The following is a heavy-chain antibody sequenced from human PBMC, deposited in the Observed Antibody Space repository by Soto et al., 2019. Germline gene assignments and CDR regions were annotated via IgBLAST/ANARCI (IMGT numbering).Heavy chain of an antibody. Sequence: GASVKVSCKASGCTFTSYGISWVRQAPGQGLEWMGWISAYNGNTNYAQKLQGRVTMTTDTSTSTAYMELRSLRSDDTAVYYCARDYDFWSGKPIYYYYYGMDVWGQGTTVTVSS. CDR1: GCTFTSYG. J-gene: IGHJ6*02. V-gene: IGHV1-18*01. D-gene: IGHD3-3*01. CDR3: ARDYDFWSGKPIYYYYYGMDV. CDR2: ISAYNGNT.